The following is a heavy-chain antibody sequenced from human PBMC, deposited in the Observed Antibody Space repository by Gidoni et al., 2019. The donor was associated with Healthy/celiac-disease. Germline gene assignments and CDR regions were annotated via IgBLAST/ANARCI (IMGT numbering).Heavy chain of an antibody. D-gene: IGHD3-22*01. V-gene: IGHV3-48*03. J-gene: IGHJ3*01. CDR3: ASRYNYYDSSGYWV. CDR1: GFTFSSYE. CDR2: ISSSGSTI. Sequence: EVQLVESGGGLVQPGGSLRLSCAASGFTFSSYEMNWVRQAPGKGLEWFSYISSSGSTIYYADSVKGRFTISRDNAKNSLYLQMNSLRAEDTAVYYCASRYNYYDSSGYWVWGQGTMVTVSS.